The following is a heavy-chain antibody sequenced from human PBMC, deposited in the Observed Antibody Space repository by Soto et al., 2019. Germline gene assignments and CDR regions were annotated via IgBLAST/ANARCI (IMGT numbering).Heavy chain of an antibody. J-gene: IGHJ5*02. V-gene: IGHV1-46*01. CDR1: GYTFTSYY. CDR2: INPSGGST. Sequence: ASVKVSCKASGYTFTSYYIHWVRQAPGQGLEWMGIINPSGGSTTYAQKFQGRVTITADESTSTAYMELSSLRSEDTAVYYCARDRGPSSGYYPYWFDPWGQ. CDR3: ARDRGPSSGYYPYWFDP. D-gene: IGHD3-22*01.